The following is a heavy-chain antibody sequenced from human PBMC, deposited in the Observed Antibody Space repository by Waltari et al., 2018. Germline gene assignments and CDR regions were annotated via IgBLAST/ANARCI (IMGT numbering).Heavy chain of an antibody. CDR2: ITWNSGII. D-gene: IGHD6-19*01. CDR1: GFTFDDYA. V-gene: IGHV3-9*01. CDR3: AKDNGLGSAWYRGRHGYFDY. J-gene: IGHJ4*02. Sequence: EVQLVESGGGLVQPGRSLRLSCATSGFTFDDYAMHWVRQAPGKGLELVSGITWNSGIIGYADSVKGRFTISRDTAKNSLYLQMNSLRAEDTALYYCAKDNGLGSAWYRGRHGYFDYWGQGALVTVAS.